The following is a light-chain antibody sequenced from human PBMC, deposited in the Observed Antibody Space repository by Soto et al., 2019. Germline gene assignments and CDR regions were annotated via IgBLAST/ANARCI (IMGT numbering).Light chain of an antibody. J-gene: IGKJ1*01. CDR1: QRISSW. CDR3: QQYNSYWT. Sequence: DIQMTQSPSTLSASVGDRVTITCRASQRISSWLAWYQQKPGKAPKLLIYDATSLESGVPSRFSGSGSGTEFTLTISTLQPDHFATYYCQQYNSYWTFGQGTKVEIK. V-gene: IGKV1-5*01. CDR2: DAT.